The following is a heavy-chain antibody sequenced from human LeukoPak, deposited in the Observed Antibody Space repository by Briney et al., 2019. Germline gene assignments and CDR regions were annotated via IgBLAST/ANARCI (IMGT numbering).Heavy chain of an antibody. CDR1: GFTFSSYA. V-gene: IGHV3-21*01. Sequence: GGSLRLSCTASGFTFSSYAMSWVRQAPGKGLEWVSSISSRSSYIYYTDSVKGRFTISRDDAKNSLYLQMNSLRAEDTAVYYCARVKDYFYVKEVWGQGTTVTVSS. J-gene: IGHJ6*02. CDR3: ARVKDYFYVKEV. CDR2: ISSRSSYI.